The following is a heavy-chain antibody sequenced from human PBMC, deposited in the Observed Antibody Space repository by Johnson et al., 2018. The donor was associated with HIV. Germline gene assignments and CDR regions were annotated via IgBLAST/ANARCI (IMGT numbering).Heavy chain of an antibody. V-gene: IGHV3-66*01. Sequence: VQLVESGGGVVQPGKSLRLSCAASGFTFSSFAMNWVRQAPGKGLEWVSVIYSGGNTYYADSVKVRFTISRDNSKNTLYLQMNSLRAEDTAVYYCARGRDSGVAFDIWGQGTMVTVSS. CDR3: ARGRDSGVAFDI. D-gene: IGHD3-10*01. CDR2: IYSGGNT. J-gene: IGHJ3*02. CDR1: GFTFSSFA.